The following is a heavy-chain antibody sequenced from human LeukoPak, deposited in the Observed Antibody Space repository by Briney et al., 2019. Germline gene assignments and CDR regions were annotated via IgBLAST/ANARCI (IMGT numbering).Heavy chain of an antibody. CDR1: GHTFTSYY. J-gene: IGHJ6*02. CDR2: INPSGGST. V-gene: IGHV1-46*01. Sequence: ASVKVSCKASGHTFTSYYMHWLRQAPGQGLEWMGIINPSGGSTSYAQKFQGRVTMARDTSTSTVYMELSSLRSEDTAVYYCANANDYYYYGMDVWGQGTTVTVSS. CDR3: ANANDYYYYGMDV.